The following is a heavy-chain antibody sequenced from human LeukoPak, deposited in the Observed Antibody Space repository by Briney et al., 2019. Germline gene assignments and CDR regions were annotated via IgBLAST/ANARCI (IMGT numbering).Heavy chain of an antibody. CDR1: GGSISSDSYY. D-gene: IGHD3-10*01. Sequence: PSETLSLTCTVSGGSISSDSYYWTWIRQPAGKGLEWIGYIYYSGSTNYNPSLKSRVTISVDTSKNQFSLKLSSVTAADTAVYYCASGAYYYGSGTGWFDPWGQGTLVTVSS. CDR2: IYYSGST. V-gene: IGHV4-61*10. CDR3: ASGAYYYGSGTGWFDP. J-gene: IGHJ5*02.